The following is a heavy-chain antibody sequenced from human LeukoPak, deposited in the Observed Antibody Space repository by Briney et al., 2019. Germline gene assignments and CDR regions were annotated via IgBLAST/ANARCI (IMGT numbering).Heavy chain of an antibody. CDR3: AKLLTSRYYSTLHYYGMDV. Sequence: GGSLRLSCAASGFTFSSYSMNWVRQAPGKGLEWVSSISSSSSYIYYADSVKGRFTISRDNAKNSLYLQMNSLRAEDTAVYYCAKLLTSRYYSTLHYYGMDVWGQGTTVTVSS. V-gene: IGHV3-21*01. CDR2: ISSSSSYI. CDR1: GFTFSSYS. D-gene: IGHD3-22*01. J-gene: IGHJ6*02.